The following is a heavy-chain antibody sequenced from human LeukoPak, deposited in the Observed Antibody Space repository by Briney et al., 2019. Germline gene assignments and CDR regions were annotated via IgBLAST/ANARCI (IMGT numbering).Heavy chain of an antibody. D-gene: IGHD2-21*02. CDR1: AFTFSSYS. CDR3: ARAPPYCGGDCSDWYFDL. J-gene: IGHJ2*01. Sequence: GGSLRLSCAASAFTFSSYSMNWVRQAPGKGLEWVSSISRGSASIYYADSLKGRVTISRDNAKNSLSLQMNSLRVEDTAVYYCARAPPYCGGDCSDWYFDLWGRGTLVTVSS. V-gene: IGHV3-21*01. CDR2: ISRGSASI.